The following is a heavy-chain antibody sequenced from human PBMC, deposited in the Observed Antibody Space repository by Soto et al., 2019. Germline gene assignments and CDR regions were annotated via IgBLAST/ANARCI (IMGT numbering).Heavy chain of an antibody. D-gene: IGHD4-17*01. Sequence: GGSLRLSCVASVGSGFTFTDYAMAWVRQAPEKGLEWVSGISGSDYRTYYADSVKGRFTISRDNSKNTRFLQMNSLRAEDTAIYYCVGDYGGLEGFDVWGQGTMVTVS. CDR2: ISGSDYRT. V-gene: IGHV3-23*01. CDR1: VGSGFTFTDYA. CDR3: VGDYGGLEGFDV. J-gene: IGHJ3*01.